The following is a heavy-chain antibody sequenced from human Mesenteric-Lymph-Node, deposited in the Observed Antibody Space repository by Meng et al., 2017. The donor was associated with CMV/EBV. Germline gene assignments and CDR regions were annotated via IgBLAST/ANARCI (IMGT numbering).Heavy chain of an antibody. CDR1: GYTFTGYY. J-gene: IGHJ4*01. Sequence: ASVKVSCKASGYTFTGYYMHWVRQAPGQGLEWMGIISPSGGSTSYAQKFQGRVTMTMDTSTSTVYMELSSLRSEDTAIYYCARVEQKSPQAYYFDYWGQGTLVTVSS. V-gene: IGHV1-46*01. CDR2: ISPSGGST. CDR3: ARVEQKSPQAYYFDY. D-gene: IGHD1-26*01.